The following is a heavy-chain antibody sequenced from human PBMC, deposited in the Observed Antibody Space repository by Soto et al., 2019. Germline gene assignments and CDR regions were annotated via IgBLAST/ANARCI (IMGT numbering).Heavy chain of an antibody. D-gene: IGHD1-26*01. CDR1: RCSFGDDG. CDR3: VRGKYSGSYFFDD. Sequence: XGSLRLSSEASRCSFGDDGMHWVRQAPGKGLVWVSSVSSVGSTTDYADSVKGRFTISRDNAKNTLYLQMNSLGAEDTAVYYCVRGKYSGSYFFDDWGQGTLVTVSS. V-gene: IGHV3-74*01. CDR2: VSSVGSTT. J-gene: IGHJ4*02.